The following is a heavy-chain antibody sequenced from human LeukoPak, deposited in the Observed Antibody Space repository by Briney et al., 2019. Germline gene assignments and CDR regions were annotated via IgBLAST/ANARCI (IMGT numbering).Heavy chain of an antibody. V-gene: IGHV3-21*01. Sequence: GGSLRLSXAASGFTFSSYSMNWVRQPPGKGLEWVSSISSSSSYIYYADSVKGRFTISRDNAKNSLYLQMNSLRAEDTAVYYCARDMQQLALDYWGQGTLVTVSS. CDR2: ISSSSSYI. CDR1: GFTFSSYS. D-gene: IGHD6-13*01. CDR3: ARDMQQLALDY. J-gene: IGHJ4*02.